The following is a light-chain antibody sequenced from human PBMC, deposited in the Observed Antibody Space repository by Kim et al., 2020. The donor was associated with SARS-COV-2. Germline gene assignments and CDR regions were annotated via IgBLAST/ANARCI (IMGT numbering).Light chain of an antibody. CDR2: DAS. CDR1: QGISNS. Sequence: AAVGARVTITGRASQGISNSLAWYQQKPGNVPKVLIYDASTLHSGVPSRFSGSGSGTDFTLTISSLQPEDVATYYCQKYNAAPWTFGQGTKVDIK. CDR3: QKYNAAPWT. J-gene: IGKJ1*01. V-gene: IGKV1-27*01.